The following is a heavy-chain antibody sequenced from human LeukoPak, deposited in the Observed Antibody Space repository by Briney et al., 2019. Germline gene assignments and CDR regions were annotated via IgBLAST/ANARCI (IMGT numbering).Heavy chain of an antibody. CDR2: ISSSGSTI. D-gene: IGHD3-10*01. CDR3: ARLGGSGSLEDY. CDR1: AFTFSSYE. J-gene: IGHJ4*02. V-gene: IGHV3-48*03. Sequence: PGGSLRLSCAASAFTFSSYEMNWVRQAPGRGLEWVSYISSSGSTIYYADSVKGRFTISRDNAKKSLYLQMNSLRAEDTAVYYCARLGGSGSLEDYWGQGTLATVSS.